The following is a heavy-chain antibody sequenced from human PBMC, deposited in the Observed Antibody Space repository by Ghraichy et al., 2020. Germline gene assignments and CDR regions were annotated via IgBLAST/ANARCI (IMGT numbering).Heavy chain of an antibody. D-gene: IGHD2-2*01. Sequence: SETLSLTCTVSGGSISSSSFYWGWIRQPPGKGLEWIGSIYYSGSTYDNPSLRSRVTISVDTSKNEFSLKLSSVTAADTAVYYCARHSIVVALGWFDPWGQGTLVTVSS. CDR1: GGSISSSSFY. CDR3: ARHSIVVALGWFDP. J-gene: IGHJ5*02. V-gene: IGHV4-39*01. CDR2: IYYSGST.